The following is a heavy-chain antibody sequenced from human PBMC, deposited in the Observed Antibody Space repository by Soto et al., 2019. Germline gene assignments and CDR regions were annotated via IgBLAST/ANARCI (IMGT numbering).Heavy chain of an antibody. CDR3: ARALVTDYNSRDYHYYFAMDV. V-gene: IGHV4-31*02. CDR2: VYHTGTT. D-gene: IGHD3-22*01. J-gene: IGHJ6*02. Sequence: SETLSLTCVVSGGPVSGDDLYWSWIRHLPGKGLEWIANVYHTGTTYYNPSLKSRVSMSVDTSQNQFFLILASVTAADTAVYYCARALVTDYNSRDYHYYFAMDVWGQGTSVTVSS. CDR1: GGPVSGDDLY.